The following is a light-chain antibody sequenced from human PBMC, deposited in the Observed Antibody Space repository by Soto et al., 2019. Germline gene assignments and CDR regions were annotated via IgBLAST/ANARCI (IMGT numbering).Light chain of an antibody. CDR3: NSYTSSSTLV. J-gene: IGLJ2*01. CDR2: NVY. V-gene: IGLV2-14*03. CDR1: SSDVGGYNF. Sequence: QSALTQPASVSGSPGQSITISCTGTSSDVGGYNFVSWYQQHPGKAPKLMLYNVYDRPSGISHRFSGSRSGNTASLTISGLQAEDEDNYYCNSYTSSSTLVFGGGTKLTVL.